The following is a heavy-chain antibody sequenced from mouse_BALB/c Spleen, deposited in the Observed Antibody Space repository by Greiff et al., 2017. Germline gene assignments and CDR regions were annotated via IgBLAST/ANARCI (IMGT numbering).Heavy chain of an antibody. CDR2: INPYYGST. Sequence: VQLQQTGPELVKPGASVKISCKASGYSFTDYIMLWVKQSHGKSLEWIGNINPYYGSTSYNLKFKGKATLTVDKSSSTAYMQLNSLTSEDSAVYYCAREGLRRFYAMDYWGQGTSVTVSS. D-gene: IGHD2-4*01. CDR3: AREGLRRFYAMDY. V-gene: IGHV1-39*01. J-gene: IGHJ4*01. CDR1: GYSFTDYI.